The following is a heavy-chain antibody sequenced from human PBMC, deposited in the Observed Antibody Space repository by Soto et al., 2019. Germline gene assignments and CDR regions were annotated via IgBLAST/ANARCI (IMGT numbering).Heavy chain of an antibody. Sequence: SETLSLTCAVYGGSFSGYYWSWIRQPPGKGLEWIGEINHSGSTNYNPSLKSRVTISVDTSKNRFSLKLSSVTAADTAVYYCARTGEGYYDSSGYYYDYWGQGTLVTVSS. CDR3: ARTGEGYYDSSGYYYDY. D-gene: IGHD3-22*01. CDR1: GGSFSGYY. CDR2: INHSGST. J-gene: IGHJ4*02. V-gene: IGHV4-34*01.